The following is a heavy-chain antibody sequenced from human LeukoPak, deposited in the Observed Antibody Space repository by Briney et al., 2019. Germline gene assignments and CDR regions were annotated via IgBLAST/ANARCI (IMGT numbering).Heavy chain of an antibody. CDR2: IIPILGIA. J-gene: IGHJ5*02. Sequence: GASVKDSCKASGGTFSSYAISWVRQAPGQGREWMGRIIPILGIANYAQKFQGRVTITADKSTSTAYMELSSLRSEDTAVYYCARGAPVGIAAAGTNWFDPWGQGTLVTVSS. CDR1: GGTFSSYA. CDR3: ARGAPVGIAAAGTNWFDP. D-gene: IGHD6-13*01. V-gene: IGHV1-69*04.